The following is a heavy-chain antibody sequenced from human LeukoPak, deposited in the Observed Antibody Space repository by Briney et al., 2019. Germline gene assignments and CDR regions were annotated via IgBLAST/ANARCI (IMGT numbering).Heavy chain of an antibody. J-gene: IGHJ5*02. CDR3: ARKGIVVVPAAMFSWFDP. CDR2: IYHSGST. V-gene: IGHV4-4*02. CDR1: GGSISSNNW. Sequence: PSETLSLTCAVSGGSISSNNWWSWVRQPPGKGLEWIGEIYHSGSTNYNPSLKSRVTISVDKSKNLFSLKLSSVTAADTAVYYCARKGIVVVPAAMFSWFDPWGQGTLVTVSS. D-gene: IGHD2-2*01.